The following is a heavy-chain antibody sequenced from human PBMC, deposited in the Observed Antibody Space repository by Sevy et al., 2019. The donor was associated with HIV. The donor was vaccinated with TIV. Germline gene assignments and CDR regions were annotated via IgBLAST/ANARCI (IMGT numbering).Heavy chain of an antibody. Sequence: GGSLRLSCVGSGFTFSTYWMHWVRQLPGKGLVWVSRINEDGTTTNYADPVKGRFSIFRDNAKNTLYLQMNSLSAEDTAVYFCTRDIGGRYGYWGQRALVTVSS. V-gene: IGHV3-74*01. J-gene: IGHJ4*02. D-gene: IGHD2-15*01. CDR2: INEDGTTT. CDR1: GFTFSTYW. CDR3: TRDIGGRYGY.